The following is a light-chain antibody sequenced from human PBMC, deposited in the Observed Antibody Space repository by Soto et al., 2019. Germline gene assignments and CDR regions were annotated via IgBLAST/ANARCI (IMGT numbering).Light chain of an antibody. CDR1: QSLLHSNRNNY. CDR3: MQALQTPLT. CDR2: LGS. V-gene: IGKV2-28*01. Sequence: DIVMTQSPLSLPVTPGEPASISCRSSQSLLHSNRNNYLDWYLQKPGQSPQLLIYLGSNRASGVPDRFSGSGSGTDFTLKISRVEAEDVGLYYCMQALQTPLTFGGGTKVEIK. J-gene: IGKJ4*01.